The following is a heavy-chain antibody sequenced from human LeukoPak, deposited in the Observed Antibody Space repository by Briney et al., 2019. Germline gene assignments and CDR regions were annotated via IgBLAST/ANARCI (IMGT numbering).Heavy chain of an antibody. CDR3: AREGMAGRGLFDC. CDR2: FGGSPTGT. V-gene: IGHV3-23*01. D-gene: IGHD5-24*01. CDR1: RFTYVSYA. Sequence: GGSLRLSCVASRFTYVSYAMTWVRQAPGKGLEWVSSFGGSPTGTYYADSVKGRFTVSSDNSKNTLYLQMNSLRAEDTAFYYCAREGMAGRGLFDCWGQGTLVTVSS. J-gene: IGHJ4*02.